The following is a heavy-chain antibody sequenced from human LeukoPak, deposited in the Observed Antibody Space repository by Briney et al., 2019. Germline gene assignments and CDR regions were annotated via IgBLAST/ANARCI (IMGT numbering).Heavy chain of an antibody. Sequence: GGSLRLSCAMSGFTFSDTWMSWVRQAPGKGLEWVATIQPDGSRKYYVDSVRGRFTISRDNARNSLFLQMNSLRAEDTALYYCARDDSDNWGQGTLVTDSS. V-gene: IGHV3-7*01. J-gene: IGHJ4*02. CDR2: IQPDGSRK. CDR3: ARDDSDN. CDR1: GFTFSDTW.